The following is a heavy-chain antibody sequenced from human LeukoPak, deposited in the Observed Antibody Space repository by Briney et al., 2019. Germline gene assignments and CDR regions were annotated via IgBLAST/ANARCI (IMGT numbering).Heavy chain of an antibody. Sequence: GGSLRLSCAASGFTFSSYGMHWVRQAPGKGREWVAVIWYDGSNKYYADSVKGRFTISRDNSKNTLYLQMNSLRAEDTAVYYCASSLIRWELPFDSWGQGTLVTVSS. J-gene: IGHJ4*02. CDR2: IWYDGSNK. CDR1: GFTFSSYG. D-gene: IGHD1-26*01. CDR3: ASSLIRWELPFDS. V-gene: IGHV3-33*01.